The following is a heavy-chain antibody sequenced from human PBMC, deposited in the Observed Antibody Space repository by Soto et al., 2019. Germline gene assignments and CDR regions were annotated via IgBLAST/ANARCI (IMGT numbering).Heavy chain of an antibody. CDR1: GFIFSDYA. CDR3: VKDAPQPFSD. D-gene: IGHD3-3*02. V-gene: IGHV3-23*01. J-gene: IGHJ4*02. Sequence: EVHLLESAGGLVQPGGSLRIPCAASGFIFSDYAMSWVRQAPGKGLEWVSAISGDAHDTYYAASVKGRFTISRDNSKNTLYLQMDSLRVEDTARYYCVKDAPQPFSDWGRGTLVTVSS. CDR2: ISGDAHDT.